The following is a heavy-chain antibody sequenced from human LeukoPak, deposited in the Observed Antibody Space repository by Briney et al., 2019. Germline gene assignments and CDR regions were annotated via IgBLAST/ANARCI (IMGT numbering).Heavy chain of an antibody. CDR2: IIPIFGTA. Sequence: SVKVSCKASGGTFSSYAISWVRQAPGQGLEWMGGIIPIFGTANYAQKFQGRVTITADESTSTAYMELSSLRSEDTAVYHCAVGRDGYNSRRYYFDYWGQGTLVTVSS. CDR3: AVGRDGYNSRRYYFDY. V-gene: IGHV1-69*01. D-gene: IGHD5-24*01. J-gene: IGHJ4*02. CDR1: GGTFSSYA.